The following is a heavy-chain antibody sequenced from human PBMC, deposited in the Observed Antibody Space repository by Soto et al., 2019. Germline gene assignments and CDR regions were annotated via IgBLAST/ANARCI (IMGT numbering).Heavy chain of an antibody. Sequence: PSETLSLTCTVSGGSISSYYWSWIRQPPGKGLEWIGYIYYSGSTNYNPSLKSRVTISVDTSKNQFSLKLSSVTAADTAVYYCARLGGSYAVPHFGYWGQGTLVTVSS. CDR2: IYYSGST. CDR3: ARLGGSYAVPHFGY. V-gene: IGHV4-59*08. CDR1: GGSISSYY. D-gene: IGHD1-26*01. J-gene: IGHJ4*02.